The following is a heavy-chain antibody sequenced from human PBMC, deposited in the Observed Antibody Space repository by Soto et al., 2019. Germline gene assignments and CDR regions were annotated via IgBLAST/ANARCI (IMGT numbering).Heavy chain of an antibody. CDR2: ISSTTNYI. J-gene: IGHJ4*02. Sequence: GGSLRLSCAASGFTFTRYSMNWVRRAPGKGLEWVSSISSTTNYIYYGDSMKGRFTISRDNAKNSLYLEMNSLRAEDTAVYYCARESEDLTSNFDCWGQGTLVTVSS. CDR1: GFTFTRYS. CDR3: ARESEDLTSNFDC. V-gene: IGHV3-21*06.